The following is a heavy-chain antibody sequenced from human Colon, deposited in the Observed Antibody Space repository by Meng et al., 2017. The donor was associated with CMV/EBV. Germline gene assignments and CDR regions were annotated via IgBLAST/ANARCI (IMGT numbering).Heavy chain of an antibody. V-gene: IGHV3-23*01. J-gene: IGHJ4*02. CDR1: GFTFSNTA. CDR3: ARVIHSFGVVIAPFGY. D-gene: IGHD3-3*01. Sequence: GESLKISCAASGFTFSNTAMSWVRQSPGKGLEWVSAISGGGGTTYSADSVKGRFAISRDNSRDTLYLQMSSLSVEDTAVYYCARVIHSFGVVIAPFGYWGQGTLVTVSS. CDR2: ISGGGGTT.